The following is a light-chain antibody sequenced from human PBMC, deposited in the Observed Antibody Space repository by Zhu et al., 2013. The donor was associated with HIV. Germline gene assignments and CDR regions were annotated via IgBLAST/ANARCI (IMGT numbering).Light chain of an antibody. V-gene: IGKV1-13*02. CDR1: QGISSA. Sequence: AIQLTQSPSSLSASVGDRVTITCRASQGISSALAWYQLKPGKAPKLLIYDASSLERGAPSRFSGSGSGTDFTLTISSLQPDDFATYYCQQYNSYSTFGQGTKVEIK. CDR3: QQYNSYST. J-gene: IGKJ1*01. CDR2: DAS.